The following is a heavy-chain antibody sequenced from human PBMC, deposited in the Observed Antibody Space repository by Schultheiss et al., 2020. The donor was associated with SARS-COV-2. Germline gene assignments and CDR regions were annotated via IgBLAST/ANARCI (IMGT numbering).Heavy chain of an antibody. Sequence: GGSLRLSCAASGFTFSDYYMSWIRQAPGKGLEWVSYISSSSSYTNYADSVKGRFTISRDNAKNSLYLQMNSLRAEDTAVYYCARHGQQLVRVFDPWGQGTLVTVSS. V-gene: IGHV3-11*03. CDR1: GFTFSDYY. CDR2: ISSSSSYT. J-gene: IGHJ5*02. D-gene: IGHD6-13*01. CDR3: ARHGQQLVRVFDP.